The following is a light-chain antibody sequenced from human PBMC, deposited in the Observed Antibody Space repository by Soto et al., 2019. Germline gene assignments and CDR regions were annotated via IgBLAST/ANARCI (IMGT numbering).Light chain of an antibody. J-gene: IGLJ1*01. CDR2: EVT. CDR3: GSYTSASTPYV. CDR1: SSDVGGHNY. V-gene: IGLV2-14*01. Sequence: QSALTQPASVSGSPGQSITVSCTGSSSDVGGHNYVSWYQHHPGKAPKLMIYEVTNRPSGVSNRFSGSKSDNTASLTISGLQAEDEADYYCGSYTSASTPYVFGTGTKVTVL.